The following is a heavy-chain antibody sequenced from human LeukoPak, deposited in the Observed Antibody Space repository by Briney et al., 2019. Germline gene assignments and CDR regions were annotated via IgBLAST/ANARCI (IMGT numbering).Heavy chain of an antibody. CDR2: INPSGGST. CDR1: GYTFTSYY. V-gene: IGHV1-46*01. Sequence: ASVKVSCKASGYTFTSYYMHRVRQAPGQGLEWMGIINPSGGSTSYAQKFQGRVTMTRDTSTSTVYMELSSLRSEDTAVYYCAREVFWSGYPRYYYYYGMDVWGQGTTVTVSS. CDR3: AREVFWSGYPRYYYYYGMDV. J-gene: IGHJ6*02. D-gene: IGHD3-3*01.